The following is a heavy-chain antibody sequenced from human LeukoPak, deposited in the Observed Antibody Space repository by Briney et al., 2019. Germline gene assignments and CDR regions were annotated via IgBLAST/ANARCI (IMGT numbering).Heavy chain of an antibody. V-gene: IGHV4-34*01. CDR1: GGSFSGYY. J-gene: IGHJ4*02. CDR3: ARVMPQQIAAADY. Sequence: SETLSLTCAVYGGSFSGYYWSWIRQPPGKGPEWIGEINHSGSTNYNPSLKSRVTISVDTSKNQFSLKLSSVTAADTAVYYCARVMPQQIAAADYWGQGTLVTVSS. D-gene: IGHD6-13*01. CDR2: INHSGST.